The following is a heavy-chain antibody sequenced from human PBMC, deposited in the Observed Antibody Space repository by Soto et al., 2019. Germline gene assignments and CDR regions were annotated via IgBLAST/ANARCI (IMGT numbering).Heavy chain of an antibody. CDR1: GGSISSYY. Sequence: SETLSLTCTVSGGSISSYYWSWIRQPPGKGLEWIGYIYYSGSTNYNPSLKSRVTISVDTSKNQFSLKLSSVTAADTAVYYCARARLHLGENKGPNWFDPWGQGTLVTVSS. CDR2: IYYSGST. V-gene: IGHV4-59*01. D-gene: IGHD3-16*01. CDR3: ARARLHLGENKGPNWFDP. J-gene: IGHJ5*02.